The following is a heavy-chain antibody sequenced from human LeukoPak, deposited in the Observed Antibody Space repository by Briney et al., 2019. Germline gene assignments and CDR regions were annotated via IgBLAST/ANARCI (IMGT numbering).Heavy chain of an antibody. CDR1: GFTFSSYA. V-gene: IGHV3-23*01. D-gene: IGHD3-16*01. CDR2: IGGRGGST. Sequence: GGSLRLSCAASGFTFSSYAMTWVRQAPGKGPEWVSAIGGRGGSTYYADSLGGRFTISRDNSKDMLYLQMNSLKVEDTATYYCGKEGGAWGQGTKVTVSS. CDR3: GKEGGA. J-gene: IGHJ5*02.